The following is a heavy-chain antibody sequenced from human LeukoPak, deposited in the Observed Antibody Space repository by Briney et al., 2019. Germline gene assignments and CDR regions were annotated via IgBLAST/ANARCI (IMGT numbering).Heavy chain of an antibody. CDR2: IIPIFGTA. CDR3: ARDLYDSSGLGRGAFDI. CDR1: GGTFSSYA. D-gene: IGHD3-22*01. V-gene: IGHV1-69*13. Sequence: ASVNVSCKASGGTFSSYAISWVRQAPGQGLAWMGGIIPIFGTANYAQKFQGRVTITADESTSTAYMELSSLRSEDTAVYYCARDLYDSSGLGRGAFDIWGQGTMVTVSS. J-gene: IGHJ3*02.